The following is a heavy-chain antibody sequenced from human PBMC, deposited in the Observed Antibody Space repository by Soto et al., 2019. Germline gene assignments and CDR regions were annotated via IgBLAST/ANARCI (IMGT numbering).Heavy chain of an antibody. Sequence: PGGSLRLSCAASGFTFSSYSMNWVRQAPGKGLEWVSSISSSSSYIYYADSVKGRFTISRDNAKNSLYLQMNSLRAEDTAVFYCVRDWSSSYSPIFEYWGQGTLVTVSS. CDR2: ISSSSSYI. D-gene: IGHD6-13*01. CDR3: VRDWSSSYSPIFEY. V-gene: IGHV3-21*04. J-gene: IGHJ4*02. CDR1: GFTFSSYS.